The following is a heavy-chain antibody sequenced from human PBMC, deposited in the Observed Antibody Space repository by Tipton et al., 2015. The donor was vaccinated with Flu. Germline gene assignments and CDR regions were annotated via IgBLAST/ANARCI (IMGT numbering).Heavy chain of an antibody. CDR1: GEALDSRYY. Sequence: GEALDSRYYWGWIRQPPGKGLEWIGNICPGSPYYNPSLKSRVTLSVDRSKNQFSLRLTSVTAADTAVYFCARRDFSNYVSEPKNWFDVWGQGSLVNVSS. CDR2: ICPGSP. CDR3: ARRDFSNYVSEPKNWFDV. D-gene: IGHD4-11*01. V-gene: IGHV4-38-2*01. J-gene: IGHJ5*02.